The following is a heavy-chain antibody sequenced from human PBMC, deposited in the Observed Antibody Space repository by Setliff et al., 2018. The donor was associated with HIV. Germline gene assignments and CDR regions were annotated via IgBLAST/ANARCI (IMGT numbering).Heavy chain of an antibody. CDR3: ARDSGTNDHFLSPYYGALDF. V-gene: IGHV1-2*02. Sequence: ASVKVSCKSSGYTFSDHYIHRVRQAPGQGLQWMGWINPGSGVTKYAQKFQGRFIMTTDTTINTLYMELERLTSDDTALYYCARDSGTNDHFLSPYYGALDFWGRGTLVTVSS. CDR2: INPGSGVT. CDR1: GYTFSDHY. J-gene: IGHJ4*02. D-gene: IGHD3-3*02.